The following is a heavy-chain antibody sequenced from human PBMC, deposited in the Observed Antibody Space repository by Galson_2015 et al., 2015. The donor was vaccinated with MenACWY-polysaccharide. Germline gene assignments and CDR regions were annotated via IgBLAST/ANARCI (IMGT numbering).Heavy chain of an antibody. CDR3: ARQPTYYGSG. Sequence: LRLSCAASGFTFSSYWLHWVRQVPGQGLVWVSRINSDGSSTSCADSVKGRFTISRDNAKNTLYLQMNSLRAEDTAVYYCARQPTYYGSGWGQGTLVTVSP. CDR2: INSDGSST. J-gene: IGHJ4*02. D-gene: IGHD3-10*01. V-gene: IGHV3-74*01. CDR1: GFTFSSYW.